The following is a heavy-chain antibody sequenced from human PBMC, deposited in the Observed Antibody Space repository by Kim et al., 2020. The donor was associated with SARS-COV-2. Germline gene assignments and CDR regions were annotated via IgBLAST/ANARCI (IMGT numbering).Heavy chain of an antibody. Sequence: SVKGRFTISRDDSKSIAYLQMNSLKTEDTAVYYCTRDHLRDGYNYASFDYWGQGTLVTVSS. CDR3: TRDHLRDGYNYASFDY. D-gene: IGHD5-12*01. V-gene: IGHV3-49*02. J-gene: IGHJ4*02.